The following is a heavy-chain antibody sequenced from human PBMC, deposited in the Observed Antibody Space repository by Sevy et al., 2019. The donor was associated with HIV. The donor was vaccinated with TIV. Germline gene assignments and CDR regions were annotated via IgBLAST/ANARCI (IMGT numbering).Heavy chain of an antibody. Sequence: SETLSLTCTVYSGSFSDFYWNWIRQSPGKGLGWIGEINHREVTNYNPSLKSRVTISADASNRQFSLKLTSVTAADTAVYYCVRFDTKIKIFGVPRGAYWGPGTLVTVSS. V-gene: IGHV4-34*01. D-gene: IGHD3-3*01. CDR2: INHREVT. CDR1: SGSFSDFY. J-gene: IGHJ4*02. CDR3: VRFDTKIKIFGVPRGAY.